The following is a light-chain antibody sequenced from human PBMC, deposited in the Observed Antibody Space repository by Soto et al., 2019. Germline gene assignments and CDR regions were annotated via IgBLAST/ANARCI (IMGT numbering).Light chain of an antibody. V-gene: IGKV1-39*01. CDR1: QSISSY. CDR2: AAS. J-gene: IGKJ1*01. Sequence: VQMTESPSSLSASVGERGTITCRASQSISSYLNWYQQKPGKAPKLLIYAASSLQSGVPSRFSGSGSGTDFTLTISSLQPEDFATYYCQQSYSTPWTFGQGTKVDIK. CDR3: QQSYSTPWT.